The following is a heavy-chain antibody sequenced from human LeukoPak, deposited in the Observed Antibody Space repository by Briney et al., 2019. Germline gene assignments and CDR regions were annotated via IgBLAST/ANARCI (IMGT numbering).Heavy chain of an antibody. D-gene: IGHD3-22*01. V-gene: IGHV4-34*01. Sequence: SETLSLTCAVYGGSFSGYYWSWIRQPPGKGLEWIGEINHSGSTNYNPSLKSRVTISVDTSKNQFSLKLSSVTAADTAVYYCAREGFTYYYDSSGYSSVYAFDIWGQGTMVTVSS. CDR1: GGSFSGYY. CDR3: AREGFTYYYDSSGYSSVYAFDI. J-gene: IGHJ3*02. CDR2: INHSGST.